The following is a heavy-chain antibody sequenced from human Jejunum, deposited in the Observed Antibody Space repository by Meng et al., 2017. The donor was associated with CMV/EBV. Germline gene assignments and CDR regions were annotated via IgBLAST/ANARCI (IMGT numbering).Heavy chain of an antibody. CDR2: IYYSGST. CDR3: ARDTNDFWSGYYDY. D-gene: IGHD3-3*01. V-gene: IGHV4-39*07. J-gene: IGHJ4*02. Sequence: GRSISSSSYYWGWIRQPPGKGLEWIGSIYYSGSTYYNPSLQSRVTISVDTSKNQFSLKLSSVTAADTAVYYCARDTNDFWSGYYDYWGQGTLVTVSS. CDR1: GRSISSSSYY.